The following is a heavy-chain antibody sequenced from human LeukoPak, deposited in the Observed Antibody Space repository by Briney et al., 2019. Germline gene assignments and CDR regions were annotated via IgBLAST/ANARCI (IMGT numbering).Heavy chain of an antibody. V-gene: IGHV1-2*02. CDR2: INSKSGGT. Sequence: VASVKVSCKASGYTFTDYFMHWVRQAPGQGLEWMGWINSKSGGTNYVQRFQGRVTMTRDTSITTAYMELSRLRSDDTAVYYCARPPIDGSIDGFEIWGQGTMVTVSS. D-gene: IGHD1-14*01. J-gene: IGHJ3*02. CDR3: ARPPIDGSIDGFEI. CDR1: GYTFTDYF.